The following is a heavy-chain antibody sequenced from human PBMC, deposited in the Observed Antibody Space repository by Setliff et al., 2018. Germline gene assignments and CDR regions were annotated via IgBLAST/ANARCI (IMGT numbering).Heavy chain of an antibody. CDR1: GGSISSSSYY. V-gene: IGHV4-39*07. J-gene: IGHJ6*03. D-gene: IGHD1-26*01. Sequence: PSETLSLTCSVSGGSISSSSYYWAWIRQSPGKGLEWIGEISHTGSTNYNPSLKSRVTISIHTSKDQVSLRLSSVTAADTAVYYCATRKSSGRLYYMDVWGKGTTVTVSS. CDR2: ISHTGST. CDR3: ATRKSSGRLYYMDV.